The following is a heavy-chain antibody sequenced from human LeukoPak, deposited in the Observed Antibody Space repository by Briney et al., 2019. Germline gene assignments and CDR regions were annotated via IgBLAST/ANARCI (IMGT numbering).Heavy chain of an antibody. J-gene: IGHJ4*02. CDR1: GGSISSYY. Sequence: SETLSLTCTVSGGSISSYYWSWIRQPAGKGLEWIGRIYTSGSTNYNPSLKSRVTMSVDTSKNQFSLKLSSVTAADTAVYYCARVLNWGPSYYFDYWGQGNLVTVSS. V-gene: IGHV4-4*07. CDR2: IYTSGST. CDR3: ARVLNWGPSYYFDY. D-gene: IGHD7-27*01.